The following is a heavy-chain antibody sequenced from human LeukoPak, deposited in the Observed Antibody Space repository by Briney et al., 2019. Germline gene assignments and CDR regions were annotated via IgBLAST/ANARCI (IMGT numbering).Heavy chain of an antibody. J-gene: IGHJ4*02. CDR2: ISSSSTYI. CDR1: GFTFSSYS. V-gene: IGHV3-21*04. CDR3: ARARASIAARTLDY. Sequence: GGSLRLSCAASGFTFSSYSMNWVRQAPGKGLEWVSSISSSSTYIYYADSVKGRFTISRDKAKNSLYLQMNSLRAEDTATYYCARARASIAARTLDYWGQGTLVTVSS. D-gene: IGHD6-6*01.